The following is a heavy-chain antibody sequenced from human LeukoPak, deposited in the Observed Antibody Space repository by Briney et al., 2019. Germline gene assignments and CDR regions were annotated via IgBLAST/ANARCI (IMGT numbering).Heavy chain of an antibody. V-gene: IGHV3-23*01. CDR3: AKGGYDILTWDY. CDR2: ISGSGGST. D-gene: IGHD3-9*01. CDR1: GFTFSSYA. Sequence: GGSLRLSGAASGFTFSSYAMSWVRQAPGKGLEWVSAISGSGGSTYYADSVKGRFTISRDNSKNTLYLQMNSLRAEDTAVYYCAKGGYDILTWDYWGQGTLVSVSS. J-gene: IGHJ4*02.